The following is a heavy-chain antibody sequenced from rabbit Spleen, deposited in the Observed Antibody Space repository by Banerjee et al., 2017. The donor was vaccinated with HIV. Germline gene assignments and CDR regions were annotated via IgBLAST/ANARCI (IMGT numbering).Heavy chain of an antibody. Sequence: QEQLEESGGDLVKPGASLTLTCKASGFFFTNKNVMCWVRQAPGKGLEWIACIDAGSSGFSYFATWAKGRFTISKTSSTTVTLQMTRLTAADTATYFCARDAGTSFSTYGMDLRGQGTLVTVS. CDR1: GFFFTNKNV. CDR2: IDAGSSGFS. V-gene: IGHV1S45*01. D-gene: IGHD8-1*01. J-gene: IGHJ3*01. CDR3: ARDAGTSFSTYGMDL.